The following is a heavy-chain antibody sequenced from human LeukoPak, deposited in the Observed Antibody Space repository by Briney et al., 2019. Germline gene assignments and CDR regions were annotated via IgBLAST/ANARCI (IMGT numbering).Heavy chain of an antibody. CDR1: GGSISSGGYY. J-gene: IGHJ3*02. Sequence: PSETLSLTCTVSGGSISSGGYYWSWIRQHPGKGLEWIGYIYYSGSTYYNPSLKSRVTISVDTSKNQFSLKLSSVTAADTAVYYCARGKYYYGSGSYSAAFDIWGQGTMVTVSS. V-gene: IGHV4-31*03. CDR3: ARGKYYYGSGSYSAAFDI. CDR2: IYYSGST. D-gene: IGHD3-10*01.